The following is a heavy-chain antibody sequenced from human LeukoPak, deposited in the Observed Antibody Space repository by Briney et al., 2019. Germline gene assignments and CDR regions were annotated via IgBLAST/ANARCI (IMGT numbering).Heavy chain of an antibody. J-gene: IGHJ6*02. CDR2: ISSSGSII. CDR1: GFTFSSYE. CDR3: ARGTPDIVVLPAASHYYYGMDV. D-gene: IGHD2-2*01. V-gene: IGHV3-48*03. Sequence: GGSLRLPCAASGFTFSSYEMNWVRQAPGKGLEWVSYISSSGSIIYYADSVKGRFTISRDNAKNSLYLQMNSLRVEDTAVYYCARGTPDIVVLPAASHYYYGMDVWGQGTTVTVSS.